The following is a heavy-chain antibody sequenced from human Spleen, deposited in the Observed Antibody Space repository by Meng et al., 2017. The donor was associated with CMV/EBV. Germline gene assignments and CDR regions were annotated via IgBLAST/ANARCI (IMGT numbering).Heavy chain of an antibody. J-gene: IGHJ4*02. D-gene: IGHD5-24*01. CDR2: IWYDGSNT. V-gene: IGHV3-30*02. CDR1: GFTFSSYG. CDR3: AKASERWLQSPLDY. Sequence: GGSLRLSCAASGFTFSSYGMHWVRQAPGKGLEWVAFIWYDGSNTYYADSVKGRFTISRDTSKNTLYLQMNSLRAEDTAVYYCAKASERWLQSPLDYWGQGTLVTVSS.